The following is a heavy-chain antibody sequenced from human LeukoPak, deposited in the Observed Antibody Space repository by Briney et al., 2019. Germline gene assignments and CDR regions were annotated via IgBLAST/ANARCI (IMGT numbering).Heavy chain of an antibody. Sequence: GGSLRLSCAASGFTFSSYAMSWVRQAPGKGLEWVSAISGSGGSTYYADSVKGRFTISRDNSKNTLYLQMNSLRAEDTAVYYCATAVLLWPYPFDYWGQGTLVTVSS. CDR2: ISGSGGST. CDR3: ATAVLLWPYPFDY. CDR1: GFTFSSYA. D-gene: IGHD3-10*01. J-gene: IGHJ4*02. V-gene: IGHV3-23*01.